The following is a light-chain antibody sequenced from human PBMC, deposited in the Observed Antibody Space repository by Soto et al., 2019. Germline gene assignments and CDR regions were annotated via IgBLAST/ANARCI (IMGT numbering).Light chain of an antibody. CDR2: GTY. J-gene: IGKJ1*01. CDR1: QSVDTRF. V-gene: IGKV3-20*01. CDR3: QHYGNSRA. Sequence: EVVLTQSPGTLSLSPGERAALSCRSSQSVDTRFLAWYQQKPGQAPRLLIYGTYSRVTGIPDRFSGSGSGTDFTLTISRQEPEDFAVYYCQHYGNSRAFGQGTKVEIK.